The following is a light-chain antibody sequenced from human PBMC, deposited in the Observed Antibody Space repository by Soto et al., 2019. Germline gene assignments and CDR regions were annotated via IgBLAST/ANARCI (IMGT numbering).Light chain of an antibody. J-gene: IGLJ1*01. V-gene: IGLV1-40*01. CDR3: QSYDSSLSGYV. CDR1: SSNIGAGYD. CDR2: GNS. Sequence: QSALTQPPSVSGAPGQRVTISCTGSSSNIGAGYDVHWYQQPPGTAPKLLIYGNSNRPSGVPDRFSGSKSGTSASLAITGLQAVDEADYDCQSYDSSLSGYVFGTGTKV.